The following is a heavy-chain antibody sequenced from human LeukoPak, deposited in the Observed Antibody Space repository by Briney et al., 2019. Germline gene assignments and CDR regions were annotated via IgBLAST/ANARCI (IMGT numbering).Heavy chain of an antibody. V-gene: IGHV4-59*01. CDR2: IYYSGST. D-gene: IGHD3-10*01. CDR1: GGSISSYY. Sequence: SETLSLTCTVSGGSISSYYWSWLRQPPGKGLEWIGYIYYSGSTNYNPSLKSRVTISVDTSKNQFSLKLSSVTAADTAVYYCARDKLWFGELGWYYYYGMDVWGQGTTVTVSS. J-gene: IGHJ6*02. CDR3: ARDKLWFGELGWYYYYGMDV.